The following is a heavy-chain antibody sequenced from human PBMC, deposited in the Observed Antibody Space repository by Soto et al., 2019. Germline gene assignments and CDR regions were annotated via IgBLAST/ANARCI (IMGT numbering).Heavy chain of an antibody. J-gene: IGHJ4*02. CDR3: ARRYYDILTGYYGYFDY. CDR2: IYPGDSDT. Sequence: GDSLKISCKGSGYSFTSYWIGWVRQMPGKGLEWMGIIYPGDSDTRYSPSFQGQVTISADKSISTAYLQWSSLKASDTAMYYCARRYYDILTGYYGYFDYWGQGTLVTVSS. D-gene: IGHD3-9*01. V-gene: IGHV5-51*01. CDR1: GYSFTSYW.